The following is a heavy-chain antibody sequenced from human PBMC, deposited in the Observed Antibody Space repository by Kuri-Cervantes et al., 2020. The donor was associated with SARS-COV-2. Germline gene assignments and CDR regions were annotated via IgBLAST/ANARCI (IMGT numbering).Heavy chain of an antibody. Sequence: ASVKVSRMDSGDTFTGYYMHWVRQAPGQGLEWMGWINPNSGGTNYAQKFQGWVTMTRDTSFSTPYMELSRLRSDDTAVYYCARPYSGYEARDAFDIWGQGTMVTVSS. CDR2: INPNSGGT. CDR3: ARPYSGYEARDAFDI. J-gene: IGHJ3*02. D-gene: IGHD5-12*01. CDR1: GDTFTGYY. V-gene: IGHV1-2*04.